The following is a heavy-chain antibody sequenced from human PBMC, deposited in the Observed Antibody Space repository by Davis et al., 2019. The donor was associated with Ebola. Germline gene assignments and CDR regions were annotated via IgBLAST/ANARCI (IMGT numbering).Heavy chain of an antibody. J-gene: IGHJ3*02. CDR2: INPNSGGT. D-gene: IGHD3-3*01. Sequence: ASVKVSCKASGYTFTSYGISWVRQAPGQGLEWMGWINPNSGGTNYAQKFQGWVTMTRDTSISTAYMELSRLRSDDTAVYYCARDGGSGFGVVNAFDIWGQGTMVTVSS. V-gene: IGHV1-2*04. CDR1: GYTFTSYG. CDR3: ARDGGSGFGVVNAFDI.